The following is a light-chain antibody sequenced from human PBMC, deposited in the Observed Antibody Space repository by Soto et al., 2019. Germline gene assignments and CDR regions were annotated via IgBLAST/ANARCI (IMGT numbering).Light chain of an antibody. CDR1: QSVSNNY. J-gene: IGKJ5*01. CDR3: QQRSD. CDR2: GAS. Sequence: EIVCTQSPGTLSLSPWERATLSCRASQSVSNNYLAWYQQKPGEAPRLLIYGASNRATGIPDRFSGSVSGTDFTLTISRLEPEDFAVYYCQQRSDFGKGTRLEIK. V-gene: IGKV3-20*01.